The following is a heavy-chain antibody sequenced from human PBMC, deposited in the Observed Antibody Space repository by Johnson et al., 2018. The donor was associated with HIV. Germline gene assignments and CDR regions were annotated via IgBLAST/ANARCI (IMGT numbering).Heavy chain of an antibody. D-gene: IGHD6-19*01. CDR1: GFTFSSYA. CDR2: ISGSGGST. Sequence: VQLVESGGGVVQPGRSLRLSCAASGFTFSSYAMTWVRQAPGKGLEWVSTISGSGGSTYYADSVKGRFTISRDNSKTTLYLQMNSLRAEDTAVYYCARASHSSGWYGRLGDAFDIWGQGTMVTVS. J-gene: IGHJ3*02. CDR3: ARASHSSGWYGRLGDAFDI. V-gene: IGHV3-23*04.